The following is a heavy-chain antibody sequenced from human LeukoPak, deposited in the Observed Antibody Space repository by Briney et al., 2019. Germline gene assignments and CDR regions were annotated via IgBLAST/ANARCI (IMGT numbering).Heavy chain of an antibody. CDR1: GGSFSVYY. J-gene: IGHJ4*02. CDR3: ARLTPGYFDY. D-gene: IGHD3-9*01. CDR2: INHSGST. V-gene: IGHV4-34*01. Sequence: PSETLSLTCAVYGGSFSVYYCSWIRQPPGKGLEWIGEINHSGSTNYNPSLKSRVTISVDTSKNQFSLKLSSVTAADTAVYYCARLTPGYFDYWGQGTLVTVSS.